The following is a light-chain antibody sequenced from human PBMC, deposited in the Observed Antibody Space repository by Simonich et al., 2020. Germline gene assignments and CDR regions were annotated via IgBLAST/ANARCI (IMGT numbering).Light chain of an antibody. CDR1: QSVLYSSNNKNY. CDR2: WAS. Sequence: DIVMTQSPDSLAVSLGERATINCKSSQSVLYSSNNKNYLAWYPQKPGKPPKLLIYWASTRESGVPDRFSGSGSGTDFTLTISSLQAEDVAVYYCQQYYSTPWTFGQGTKVEIK. V-gene: IGKV4-1*01. CDR3: QQYYSTPWT. J-gene: IGKJ1*01.